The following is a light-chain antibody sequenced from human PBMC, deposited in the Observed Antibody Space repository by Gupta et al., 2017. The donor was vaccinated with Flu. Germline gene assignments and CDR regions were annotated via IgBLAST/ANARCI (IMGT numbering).Light chain of an antibody. CDR3: CSYAGSCWV. CDR1: SSDVGGYNY. CDR2: DVS. Sequence: GTSSDVGGYNYVSWDQQHPGKAPKLMIYDVSKRPSGVPDRFSGSKSGNTASLTISGLQAEDEADYYCCSYAGSCWVFGGGTKLTVL. V-gene: IGLV2-11*01. J-gene: IGLJ3*02.